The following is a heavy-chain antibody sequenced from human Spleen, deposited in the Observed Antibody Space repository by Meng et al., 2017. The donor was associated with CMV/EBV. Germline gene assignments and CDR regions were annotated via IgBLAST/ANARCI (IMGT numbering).Heavy chain of an antibody. CDR2: IKQDGSEK. CDR1: GFTFSSYW. Sequence: GESLKISCAASGFTFSSYWMNWVRQAPGKGLEWVANIKQDGSEKYYVDSVKGRFTISRDNAKNSLYLQMNSLRAEDTAVYYCARAPYYYYGMDVWGHGTTVTVSS. J-gene: IGHJ6*02. V-gene: IGHV3-7*01. CDR3: ARAPYYYYGMDV.